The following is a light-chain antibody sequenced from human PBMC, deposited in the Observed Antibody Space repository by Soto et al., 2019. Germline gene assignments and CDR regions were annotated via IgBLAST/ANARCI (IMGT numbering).Light chain of an antibody. CDR2: EVS. CDR1: SSDVGGYNY. V-gene: IGLV2-14*01. J-gene: IGLJ3*02. CDR3: NSHTTSSTLV. Sequence: QSALTQPASVSGSPGQSITISCTGTSSDVGGYNYVSWYQQHPGKAPKLMIYEVSNRPSGVSNRFSGSKSGNTASLTISGLQAEDEADYYCNSHTTSSTLVFGGGTKLTVL.